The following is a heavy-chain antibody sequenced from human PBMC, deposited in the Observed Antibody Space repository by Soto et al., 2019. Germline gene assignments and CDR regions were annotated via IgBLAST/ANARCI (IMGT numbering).Heavy chain of an antibody. CDR1: GYTFTSYG. D-gene: IGHD6-19*01. CDR3: ARASIGSGWYDTPYYYYGMDV. Sequence: ASVKVSCKASGYTFTSYGISWVRQAPGQGLEWMGWISAYNGNTNYAQKLQGRVTMTTDTSTSTAYMELRSLRSDDTAVYYCARASIGSGWYDTPYYYYGMDVWGQGTTVTVSS. J-gene: IGHJ6*02. CDR2: ISAYNGNT. V-gene: IGHV1-18*01.